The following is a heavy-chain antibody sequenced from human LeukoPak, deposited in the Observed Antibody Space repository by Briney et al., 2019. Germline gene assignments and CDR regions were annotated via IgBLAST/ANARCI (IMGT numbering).Heavy chain of an antibody. Sequence: QTLSLTCAISGDSVSGNSVAWNWVRQSPSRGLEWLGRTYYRSKWYNDYAPSVKSRITINPDTSKNQFSLQLNSVTPEDTAVYYCAREEWLCVDYWGQGALVTVSS. CDR2: TYYRSKWYN. CDR1: GDSVSGNSVA. D-gene: IGHD3-3*01. CDR3: AREEWLCVDY. V-gene: IGHV6-1*01. J-gene: IGHJ4*02.